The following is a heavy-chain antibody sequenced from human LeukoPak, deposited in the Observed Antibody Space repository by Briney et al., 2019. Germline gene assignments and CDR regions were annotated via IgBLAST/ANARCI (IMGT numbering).Heavy chain of an antibody. J-gene: IGHJ6*03. Sequence: GGSLRLSCAASGFTFSSYSMNWVRQAPGKGLEWVSSISSSSSYIYYADSVKGRFTISRDNAKNSLYLQMNSLRAEDTAVYYCARISSDWPHYYMDVWGKGTTVTVSS. CDR2: ISSSSSYI. CDR3: ARISSDWPHYYMDV. CDR1: GFTFSSYS. D-gene: IGHD2-21*02. V-gene: IGHV3-21*01.